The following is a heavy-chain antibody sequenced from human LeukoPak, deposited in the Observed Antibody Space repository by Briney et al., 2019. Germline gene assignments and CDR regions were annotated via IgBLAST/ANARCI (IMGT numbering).Heavy chain of an antibody. Sequence: GGSLRLSCAASGFTVSSNYVSWVRQAPGKGLEWVSVIYSGGSTYYADSVKGRFTISRDNSKNTLYLQMNSLRAEDTAVYYCARDRWYGDFYFDYWGQGTLVTVSS. CDR3: ARDRWYGDFYFDY. CDR1: GFTVSSNY. CDR2: IYSGGST. V-gene: IGHV3-66*01. J-gene: IGHJ4*02. D-gene: IGHD4-17*01.